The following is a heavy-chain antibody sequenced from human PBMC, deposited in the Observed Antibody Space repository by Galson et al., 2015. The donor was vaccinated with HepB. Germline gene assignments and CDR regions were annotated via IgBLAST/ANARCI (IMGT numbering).Heavy chain of an antibody. V-gene: IGHV1-69*06. Sequence: SVKVSCKASGGTFSSYAISWVRQAPGQGLEWMGGIIPIFGTANYAQKFQGRVTITADKSTSTAYMELSSLRSEDTAVYYCARDSHSSSPEPQFDYWGQGTLVTVSS. CDR3: ARDSHSSSPEPQFDY. D-gene: IGHD6-6*01. J-gene: IGHJ4*02. CDR1: GGTFSSYA. CDR2: IIPIFGTA.